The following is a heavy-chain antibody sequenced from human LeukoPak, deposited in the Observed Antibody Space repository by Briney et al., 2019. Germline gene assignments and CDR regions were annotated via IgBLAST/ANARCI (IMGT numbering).Heavy chain of an antibody. D-gene: IGHD6-13*01. CDR3: ARHIESSSSVDY. J-gene: IGHJ4*02. CDR1: GGSISSYY. Sequence: PSETLSLTCTVSGGSISSYYWSWIRQPPGKGLEWIGYIYYTGSTYYNPSLKSRVTISVDTSKNQFSLKLSSMTAADTAVYYCARHIESSSSVDYWGQGTLVTVSS. V-gene: IGHV4-59*08. CDR2: IYYTGST.